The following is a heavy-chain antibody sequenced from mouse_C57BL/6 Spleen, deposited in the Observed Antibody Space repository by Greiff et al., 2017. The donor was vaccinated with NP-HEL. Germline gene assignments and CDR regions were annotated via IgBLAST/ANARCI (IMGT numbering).Heavy chain of an antibody. Sequence: EVQRVEPGGGLVQSGRSLRLSCATSGFTFSDFYMEWVRQAPGKGLEWIAASRNKANDYTTEYSASVKGRFIVSRDTSQSILYLRMNALRAEDTAIYYCARDAGYGSGYYFDYWGQGTTLTVSS. J-gene: IGHJ2*01. D-gene: IGHD3-1*01. V-gene: IGHV7-1*01. CDR2: SRNKANDYTT. CDR3: ARDAGYGSGYYFDY. CDR1: GFTFSDFY.